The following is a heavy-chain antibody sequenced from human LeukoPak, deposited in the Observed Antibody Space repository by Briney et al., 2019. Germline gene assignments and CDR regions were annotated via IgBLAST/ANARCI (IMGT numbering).Heavy chain of an antibody. CDR2: IRGSGGST. V-gene: IGHV3-23*01. D-gene: IGHD6-13*01. CDR1: GFTFSSYA. CDR3: AKDPDSIAAAGTVGY. Sequence: GGSLRLSCAASGFTFSSYAMTWVRQAPGRGLEWASSIRGSGGSTYYADSVKGRFTISRDNSKNTLYLQMNSLRAEDTAVYYCAKDPDSIAAAGTVGYWGQGTLVTVSS. J-gene: IGHJ4*02.